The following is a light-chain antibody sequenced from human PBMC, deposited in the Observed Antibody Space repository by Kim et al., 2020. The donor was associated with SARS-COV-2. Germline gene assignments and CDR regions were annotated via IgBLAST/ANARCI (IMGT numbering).Light chain of an antibody. CDR2: VKSDGSH. J-gene: IGLJ3*02. Sequence: ASVKVTCTLTIGHSPYAIAWHQQQPEKGPRYLMKVKSDGSHTKGDGIPDRFSGSSSGAERYLSISSLQPEDEADYYCQTWGSGVRVFGGGTQLTVL. CDR1: IGHSPYA. CDR3: QTWGSGVRV. V-gene: IGLV4-69*01.